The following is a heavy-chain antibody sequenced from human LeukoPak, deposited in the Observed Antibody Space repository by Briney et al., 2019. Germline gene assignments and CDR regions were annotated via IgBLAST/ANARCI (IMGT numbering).Heavy chain of an antibody. J-gene: IGHJ4*02. V-gene: IGHV3-7*01. D-gene: IGHD2-15*01. CDR2: INQDGSEK. Sequence: GGSLRLSCAASGFTFSGYWMSWVRQAPGKGLESVANINQDGSEKYYVDSVKGRFTISKDNAKSSLFLQMNSLRVDDTAVYYCARIKGGTSAAISYWGQGTLVTVSS. CDR1: GFTFSGYW. CDR3: ARIKGGTSAAISY.